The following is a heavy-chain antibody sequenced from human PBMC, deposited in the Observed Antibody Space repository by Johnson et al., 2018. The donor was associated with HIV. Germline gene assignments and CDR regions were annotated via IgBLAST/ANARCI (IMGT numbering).Heavy chain of an antibody. D-gene: IGHD1-1*01. CDR2: ISYDGSNK. V-gene: IGHV3-30*18. CDR1: GFTFSSYG. Sequence: VQLVESGGGVVQPGGSLRLSCAASGFTFSSYGMHWVRQAPGKGLEWVAVISYDGSNKYYADSVKGRFTISRDNSKNTLYLQMNSLRAEDTAVYYCAKDRTGFDAFDIWGQGTMVTVSS. J-gene: IGHJ3*02. CDR3: AKDRTGFDAFDI.